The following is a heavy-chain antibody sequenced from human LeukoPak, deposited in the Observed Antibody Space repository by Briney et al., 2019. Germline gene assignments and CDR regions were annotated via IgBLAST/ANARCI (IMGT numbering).Heavy chain of an antibody. Sequence: GGSLRLSCSASGFTFSTYWMHWVRHSPGKGLVWVSGINSDGSTSIYAGSVRGRFTISRDNAKNTLYLQMNSLRAEDTAVYYCVRDAADYYDNSGFYDYWGQGTLVTVSS. CDR3: VRDAADYYDNSGFYDY. V-gene: IGHV3-74*01. CDR2: INSDGSTS. D-gene: IGHD3-22*01. J-gene: IGHJ4*02. CDR1: GFTFSTYW.